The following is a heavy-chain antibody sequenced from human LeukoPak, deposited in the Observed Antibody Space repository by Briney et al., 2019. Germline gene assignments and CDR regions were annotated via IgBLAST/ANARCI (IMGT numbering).Heavy chain of an antibody. J-gene: IGHJ6*02. CDR1: GFTFSSYS. Sequence: TGGSLRLSCAASGFTFSSYSMNWVRQAPGKGLEWVSSIGSSSSYIYYADSVKGRFTISRDNAKNSLYLQMNSLRAEDTAVYYCARARDYYDSSGYYLYGMDVWGQGTTVTVSS. CDR2: IGSSSSYI. D-gene: IGHD3-22*01. V-gene: IGHV3-21*01. CDR3: ARARDYYDSSGYYLYGMDV.